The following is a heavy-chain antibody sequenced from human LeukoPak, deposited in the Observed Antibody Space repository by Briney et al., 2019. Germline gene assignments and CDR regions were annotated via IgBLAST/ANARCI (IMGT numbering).Heavy chain of an antibody. CDR2: MNPNSGNT. CDR1: GYTFTSYD. J-gene: IGHJ5*02. Sequence: ASVKVSCKASGYTFTSYDINWVRQATGQGLEWMGWMNPNSGNTGYAQKFQGRVTMTRNTSISTAYMELSSLRSEDTAVYYCARGEHDYGDYVAAYWFDPWGQGTLVTVSS. V-gene: IGHV1-8*01. D-gene: IGHD4-17*01. CDR3: ARGEHDYGDYVAAYWFDP.